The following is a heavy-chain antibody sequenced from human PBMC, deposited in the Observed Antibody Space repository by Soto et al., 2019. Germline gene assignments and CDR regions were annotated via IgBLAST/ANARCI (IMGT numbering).Heavy chain of an antibody. CDR3: AAGYTTGPDAFDI. V-gene: IGHV5-51*01. Sequence: GESLKISCKGSGYTFTNYWIGWVRQMPGKGPEWMGIIYPGDSDTKYNPSFQGQVTISADKSITTTYLQWSSLKASDTAIYYCAAGYTTGPDAFDIWGQGTMVTVSS. J-gene: IGHJ3*02. D-gene: IGHD6-13*01. CDR2: IYPGDSDT. CDR1: GYTFTNYW.